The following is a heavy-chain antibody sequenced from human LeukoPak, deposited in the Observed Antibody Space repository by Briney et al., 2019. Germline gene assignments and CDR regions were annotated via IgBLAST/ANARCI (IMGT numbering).Heavy chain of an antibody. CDR2: ISWSSGSI. CDR1: GFTFDDYA. D-gene: IGHD6-19*01. Sequence: GRSLRLSCAASGFTFDDYAMHWVRQAPGKGLEWVSGISWSSGSIGYADSVKGRFTISRDNAKNSLYLQMNSLRAEDTALYYCAKGTLSSSGWYLFDYWGQGTLVTVSS. J-gene: IGHJ4*02. V-gene: IGHV3-9*01. CDR3: AKGTLSSSGWYLFDY.